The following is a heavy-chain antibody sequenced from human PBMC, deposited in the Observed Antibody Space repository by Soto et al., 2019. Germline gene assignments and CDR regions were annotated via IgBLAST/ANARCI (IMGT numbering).Heavy chain of an antibody. V-gene: IGHV6-1*01. Sequence: SPTLSLTCAISGDSVSSNSVAWNWIRQSPSRGLEWLGRTYYRSKWSNDYAVSVESRITINPDTSKNQFSLQLDSVTPEDTAVYYCARDSPGYGDYVLFDYWGQGTRVTVSS. CDR1: GDSVSSNSVA. J-gene: IGHJ4*02. CDR2: TYYRSKWSN. CDR3: ARDSPGYGDYVLFDY. D-gene: IGHD4-17*01.